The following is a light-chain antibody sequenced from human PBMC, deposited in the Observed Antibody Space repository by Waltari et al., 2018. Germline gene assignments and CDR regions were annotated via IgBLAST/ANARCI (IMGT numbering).Light chain of an antibody. V-gene: IGKV1-39*01. CDR2: GAT. CDR1: QSISVY. Sequence: DIQMTQSPSTLSASVGDRVTISCRAGQSISVYLNWYQQKHGEAPKLLIHGATTLENGVPTRFSGSGSGTDFTLTISTLQPEDFATCYCQQSFTTLWTFGQGTEVEIK. J-gene: IGKJ1*01. CDR3: QQSFTTLWT.